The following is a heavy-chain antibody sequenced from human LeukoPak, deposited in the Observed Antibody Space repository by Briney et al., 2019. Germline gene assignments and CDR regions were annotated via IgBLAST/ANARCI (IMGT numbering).Heavy chain of an antibody. V-gene: IGHV4-59*01. CDR2: IYYSGNT. Sequence: SETLSLTCTVSGGSISSYYGSWLRQPPGKGLEWIGYIYYSGNTNYNPSLKSRVTISVDTSTNQFSLKLSSVTAADTAVYYCVRDASVGGMDVWGQGTTVTVSS. J-gene: IGHJ6*02. CDR1: GGSISSYY. CDR3: VRDASVGGMDV.